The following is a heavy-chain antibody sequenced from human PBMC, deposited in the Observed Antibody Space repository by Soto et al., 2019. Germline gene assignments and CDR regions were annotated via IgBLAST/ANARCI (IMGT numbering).Heavy chain of an antibody. CDR1: GFTFSSYA. CDR3: ESGVLRWLASGFAY. J-gene: IGHJ4*02. V-gene: IGHV3-30-3*01. D-gene: IGHD6-19*01. Sequence: QVQLVESGGGVVQPGRSLRLSCAASGFTFSSYAMHWVRQAPGKGLVWVAVISYDGSNKYYADSVKGRFTISRDNSKNTLYLHMDSLRAEDTAVYYCESGVLRWLASGFAYWGQGTLVTVSS. CDR2: ISYDGSNK.